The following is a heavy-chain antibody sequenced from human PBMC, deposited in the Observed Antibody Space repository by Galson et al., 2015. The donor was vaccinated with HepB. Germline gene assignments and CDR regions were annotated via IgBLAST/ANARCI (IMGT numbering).Heavy chain of an antibody. D-gene: IGHD2-21*01. CDR1: GFTFSSYG. J-gene: IGHJ4*02. CDR3: ARDFDDIVVVRGVLDY. CDR2: IWYDGSNK. V-gene: IGHV3-33*08. Sequence: SLRLSCAASGFTFSSYGMHWVRQAPGKGLEWVAVIWYDGSNKYYADSVKGRFTISRDNSKNTLYLQMNSLRAEDTAVYYCARDFDDIVVVRGVLDYWGQGTLVTVSS.